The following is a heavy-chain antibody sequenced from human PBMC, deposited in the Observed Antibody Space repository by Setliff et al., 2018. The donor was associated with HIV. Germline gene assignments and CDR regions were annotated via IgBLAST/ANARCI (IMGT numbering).Heavy chain of an antibody. CDR2: INHSGST. D-gene: IGHD3-9*01. V-gene: IGHV4-34*01. J-gene: IGHJ4*02. Sequence: PSETLSLTCAVYGGSFSGYFWSWIRQPPGKGLEWIGEINHSGSTNYNPSLKSRVAISVDTSKNQFSLKLSSVTAADTAVYYCARGRTYFDWLLYGDYWGQGTLVTVSS. CDR1: GGSFSGYF. CDR3: ARGRTYFDWLLYGDY.